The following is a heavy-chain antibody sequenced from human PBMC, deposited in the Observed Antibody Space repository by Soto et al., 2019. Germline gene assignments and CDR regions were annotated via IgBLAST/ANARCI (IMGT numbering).Heavy chain of an antibody. CDR1: GGTFGGYY. D-gene: IGHD6-13*01. V-gene: IGHV4-34*01. CDR2: INHSGST. CDR3: ARGPEQLAKYNWFDP. J-gene: IGHJ5*02. Sequence: SETQSLTSTVYGGTFGGYYWSWIRQPPGKGLEWIGEINHSGSTNYNPSLKSRVTISVDTSKNQFSLKLSSVTAADTAVYYCARGPEQLAKYNWFDPWGQGTLVTVSS.